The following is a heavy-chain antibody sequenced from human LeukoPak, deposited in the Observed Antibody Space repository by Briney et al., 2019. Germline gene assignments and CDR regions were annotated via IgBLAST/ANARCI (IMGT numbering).Heavy chain of an antibody. V-gene: IGHV1-69*04. D-gene: IGHD5-18*01. CDR3: ARVGQLSAVIDY. CDR1: GGTFSSYA. J-gene: IGHJ4*02. Sequence: XXTVSCKASGGTFSSYAISWVRQAPGQGLEWMGRIIPILGIANYAQKFQGRVTITADKSTSTAYMELSSLRSEDTAVYYCARVGQLSAVIDYWGQGTLVTVSS. CDR2: IIPILGIA.